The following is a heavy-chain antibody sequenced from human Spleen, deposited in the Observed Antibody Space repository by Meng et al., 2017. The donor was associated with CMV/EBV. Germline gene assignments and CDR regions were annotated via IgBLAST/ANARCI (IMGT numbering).Heavy chain of an antibody. D-gene: IGHD3-10*01. CDR2: ISGYRGNT. CDR3: ARVLVRGVMSDY. J-gene: IGHJ4*02. V-gene: IGHV1-18*01. CDR1: GYTFTNYG. Sequence: QVELLQSGAEMKEAGASVTVSRQASGYTFTNYGIIWVRQAPGQGLEWMGWISGYRGNTKYAQKFQGRVTLTRDTSTSTVYMELTSLRSEDTAVYYCARVLVRGVMSDYWGQGTLVTVSS.